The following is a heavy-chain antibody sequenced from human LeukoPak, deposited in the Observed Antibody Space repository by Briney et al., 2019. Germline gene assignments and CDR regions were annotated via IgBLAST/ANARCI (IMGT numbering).Heavy chain of an antibody. Sequence: GGSLRLSCAASGFTFSSYEMNWVRQAPGKGLEWVSYISSSGSTIYFADSVKGRFTISRDNSKNTLYLQMNSLRAEDTAVYYCAKGPGYDSSGYYYHDYWGQGTLVTVSS. CDR1: GFTFSSYE. CDR2: ISSSGSTI. CDR3: AKGPGYDSSGYYYHDY. J-gene: IGHJ4*02. D-gene: IGHD3-22*01. V-gene: IGHV3-48*03.